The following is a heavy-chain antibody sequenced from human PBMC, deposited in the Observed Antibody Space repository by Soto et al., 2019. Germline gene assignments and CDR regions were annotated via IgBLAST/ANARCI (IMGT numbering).Heavy chain of an antibody. Sequence: QVQLVQSGAEVKKPGSSVKVSCKASGGTFSSYAISWMRQAPGQGLEWMGGIIPIFGTANYAQKFQGRVTITADESTSTAYMELSSLRSEDTAVYYCAIHYYYDSSGYYSEYYFDYWGQGTLVTVSS. V-gene: IGHV1-69*01. CDR2: IIPIFGTA. J-gene: IGHJ4*02. CDR1: GGTFSSYA. CDR3: AIHYYYDSSGYYSEYYFDY. D-gene: IGHD3-22*01.